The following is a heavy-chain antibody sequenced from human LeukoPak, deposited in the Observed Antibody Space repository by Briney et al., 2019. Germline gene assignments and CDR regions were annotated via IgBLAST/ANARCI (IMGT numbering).Heavy chain of an antibody. V-gene: IGHV1-2*02. Sequence: ASVKVSCKASGYTFTGYYMHWVRQAPGQGLEWMGWINSNSGGTNYAQKFQGRVTMPRDTSISTAYMELSRLRSDDTAVYYCARELVVPAAMAFYYYYYMDVWGKGTTVTVSS. CDR1: GYTFTGYY. CDR2: INSNSGGT. J-gene: IGHJ6*03. D-gene: IGHD2-2*01. CDR3: ARELVVPAAMAFYYYYYMDV.